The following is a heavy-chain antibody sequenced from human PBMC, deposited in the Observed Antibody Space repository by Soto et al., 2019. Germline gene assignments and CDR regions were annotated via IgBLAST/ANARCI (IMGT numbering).Heavy chain of an antibody. V-gene: IGHV3-48*02. D-gene: IGHD3-16*02. J-gene: IGHJ4*02. CDR2: ISASNTTV. CDR1: GFTFSNFN. Sequence: GGFLRLSCAASGFTFSNFNMHWVRQAPGKGLEWISYISASNTTVYYGDSVKGRFTISRDNAKNSLYLQMNSLRDEDTAVYYSARIYRRDGNKYADYWGQGTLVTVSS. CDR3: ARIYRRDGNKYADY.